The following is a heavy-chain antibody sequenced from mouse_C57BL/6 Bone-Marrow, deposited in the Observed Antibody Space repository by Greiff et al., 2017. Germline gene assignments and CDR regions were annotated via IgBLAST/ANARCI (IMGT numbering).Heavy chain of an antibody. CDR2: IHPNSGST. V-gene: IGHV1-64*01. Sequence: QVQLQQPGAELVKPGASVKLSCKASGYTFTSYWMHWVKQRPGQGLEWIGMIHPNSGSTNYNEKFKSKATLTVDKSSSTAYMQLSSLTSEDSAVYYCARFSRYYGSSYYAMDYWGQGTSVTVSS. D-gene: IGHD1-1*01. CDR1: GYTFTSYW. J-gene: IGHJ4*01. CDR3: ARFSRYYGSSYYAMDY.